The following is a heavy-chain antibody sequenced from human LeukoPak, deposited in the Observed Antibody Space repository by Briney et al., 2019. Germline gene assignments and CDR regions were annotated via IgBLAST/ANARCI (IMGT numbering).Heavy chain of an antibody. J-gene: IGHJ6*04. CDR3: ARDRLRYFDWLWPLDTYYGMDF. CDR2: MSVYNGNT. CDR1: GYTFTSYC. V-gene: IGHV1-18*04. D-gene: IGHD3-9*01. Sequence: ASVKVSCNGSGYTFTSYCISGVRQAPGQGLEWMGWMSVYNGNTDYAQKLQGRVTMTTDTSTSTAYIELRSLSSDDTAVYYCARDRLRYFDWLWPLDTYYGMDFWGKGTTVTVSS.